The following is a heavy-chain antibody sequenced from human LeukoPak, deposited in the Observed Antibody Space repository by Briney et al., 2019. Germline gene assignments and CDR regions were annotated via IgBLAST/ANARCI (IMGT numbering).Heavy chain of an antibody. CDR3: TRVGYIDEGIDY. J-gene: IGHJ4*02. Sequence: GGSLRLSCADSGFTFSGYWMNWVRQAPGKGLEWVANIKQDGSKKSYVDSVKGRFTISRDNAKNSLYLQMNCLRAEDTAIYYCTRVGYIDEGIDYWGQGTLVTVSS. V-gene: IGHV3-7*04. CDR2: IKQDGSKK. CDR1: GFTFSGYW. D-gene: IGHD5-24*01.